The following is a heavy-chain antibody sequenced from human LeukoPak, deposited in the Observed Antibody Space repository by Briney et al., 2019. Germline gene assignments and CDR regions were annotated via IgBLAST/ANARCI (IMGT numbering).Heavy chain of an antibody. Sequence: PSETLSLTCTVSGGSISSYYWSWIRQPPGKGLEWIGYIYYSGSTNYNPSLKSRVTISVDTSKNQFSLKLSSVTAADTAVYYCARDKPYGSGSFDAFDIWGQGTMVTVSS. CDR3: ARDKPYGSGSFDAFDI. CDR2: IYYSGST. J-gene: IGHJ3*02. D-gene: IGHD3-10*01. V-gene: IGHV4-59*01. CDR1: GGSISSYY.